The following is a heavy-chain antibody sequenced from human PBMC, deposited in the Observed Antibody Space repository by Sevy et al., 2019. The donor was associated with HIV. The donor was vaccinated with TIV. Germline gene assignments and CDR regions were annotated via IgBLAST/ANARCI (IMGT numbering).Heavy chain of an antibody. V-gene: IGHV3-53*01. J-gene: IGHJ3*02. D-gene: IGHD3-16*02. CDR1: GFTVSSNY. CDR3: ARGGGYDYVWGSYRHPDI. Sequence: GGSLRLSCAASGFTVSSNYMSWVRQAPGKGLEWVSVIYSGGSTYYADSVKGRFTISRDNSKNTLYLQMNSLRAEDTAVYYGARGGGYDYVWGSYRHPDIWGQGTMVTVSS. CDR2: IYSGGST.